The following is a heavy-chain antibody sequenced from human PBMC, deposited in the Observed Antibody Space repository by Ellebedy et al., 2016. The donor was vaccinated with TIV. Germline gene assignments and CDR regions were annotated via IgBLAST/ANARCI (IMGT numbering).Heavy chain of an antibody. Sequence: ESLKISCAASGFTFSSYGMHWVRQAPGKGLEWIGEIYHTGSTNYNPSLRNRLMILVDPSNNQFSLRLTSVSAADTAVYYCVRGGGSYSDYWGQGTLVTVAS. CDR3: VRGGGSYSDY. CDR2: IYHTGST. CDR1: GFTFSSYG. D-gene: IGHD1-26*01. V-gene: IGHV4-34*01. J-gene: IGHJ4*02.